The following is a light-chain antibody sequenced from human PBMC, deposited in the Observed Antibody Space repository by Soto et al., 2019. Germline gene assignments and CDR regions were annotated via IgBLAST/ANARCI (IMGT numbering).Light chain of an antibody. Sequence: EIVLTQSPGTLSLSPGERATLSCRDSQRISSRYLAWYQQKPGQAPRLLISGASTRATGIPDRVSGSGSGTDVTLTISRLEPEECAGEFCQRYGSSPPFTCGQGTKVEI. CDR3: QRYGSSPPFT. CDR1: QRISSRY. CDR2: GAS. J-gene: IGKJ2*01. V-gene: IGKV3-20*01.